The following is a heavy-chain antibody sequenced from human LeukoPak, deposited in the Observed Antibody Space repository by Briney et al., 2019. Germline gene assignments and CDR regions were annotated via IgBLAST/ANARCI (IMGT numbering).Heavy chain of an antibody. CDR2: ISGSGGST. CDR3: AKDRRLGAVAGGGAFDI. Sequence: GGSLRLSCAASGFTFGSYAMSWVRQAPGKGLEWVSAISGSGGSTYYADSVKGRFTISRDNSKNTLYLQMNSLRAEDTAVYYCAKDRRLGAVAGGGAFDIWGQGTMVTVSS. V-gene: IGHV3-23*01. CDR1: GFTFGSYA. J-gene: IGHJ3*02. D-gene: IGHD6-19*01.